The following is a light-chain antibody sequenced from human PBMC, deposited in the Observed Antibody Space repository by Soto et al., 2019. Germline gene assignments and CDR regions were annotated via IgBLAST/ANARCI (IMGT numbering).Light chain of an antibody. J-gene: IGKJ1*01. CDR2: KAS. V-gene: IGKV1-5*03. Sequence: DIPMTQSPSTLSASVGDSVSINCRASQSISAWLAWYQQKPGKAPRLLIYKASTLEIGVPSRFSGSGSGTEFTLTISSLQPDDVAIYYYQQYNDYSWTFGQGTKVDLK. CDR3: QQYNDYSWT. CDR1: QSISAW.